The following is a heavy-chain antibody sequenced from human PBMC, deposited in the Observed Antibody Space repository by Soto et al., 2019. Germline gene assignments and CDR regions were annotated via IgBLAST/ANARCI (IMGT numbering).Heavy chain of an antibody. J-gene: IGHJ5*02. CDR3: ARAGRGLRLVTFWFDP. D-gene: IGHD3-9*01. V-gene: IGHV4-34*01. CDR2: INHSGIT. Sequence: PSEALSLTGAVYGGSFSGYYWSWIRQPPGKGLEWIGEINHSGITNYNPSLKIRVTISVDTSKNQFSLKLSSVTAADTAVYYCARAGRGLRLVTFWFDPWGQGTLVTVSS. CDR1: GGSFSGYY.